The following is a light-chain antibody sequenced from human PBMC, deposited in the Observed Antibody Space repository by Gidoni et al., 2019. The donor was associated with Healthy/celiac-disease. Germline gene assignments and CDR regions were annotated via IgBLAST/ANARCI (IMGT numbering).Light chain of an antibody. CDR2: AAS. J-gene: IGKJ5*01. Sequence: DIQMTKSPSSLSASVGDRVTITCRASKSISIYLNWYQQKPGKAPKLLIYAASSLQSGVPSRFSGSGSGTDFTLIISRLQPEDFATYYCQKSYSTPITCGQGTRLEIK. CDR3: QKSYSTPIT. V-gene: IGKV1-39*01. CDR1: KSISIY.